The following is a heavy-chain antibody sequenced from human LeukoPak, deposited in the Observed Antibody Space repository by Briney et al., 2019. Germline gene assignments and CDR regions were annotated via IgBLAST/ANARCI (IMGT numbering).Heavy chain of an antibody. CDR1: GYTFSDHY. V-gene: IGHV1-2*02. D-gene: IGHD4-23*01. CDR2: INPNSGDT. Sequence: EASVKVSCKASGYTFSDHYIHWVRQAPGQGLEWMGSINPNSGDTNYVQTFQGRVTMTRDTSISTAYMELSSLRSDDTAIYYCARGSMTTVVTENWFDPWGQGTLVTVSS. J-gene: IGHJ5*02. CDR3: ARGSMTTVVTENWFDP.